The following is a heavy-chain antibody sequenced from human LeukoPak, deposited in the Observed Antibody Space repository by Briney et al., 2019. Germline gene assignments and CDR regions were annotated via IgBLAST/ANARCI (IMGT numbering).Heavy chain of an antibody. CDR1: GFTFSSYW. D-gene: IGHD3-16*02. CDR2: INSDGSST. J-gene: IGHJ6*03. V-gene: IGHV3-74*01. Sequence: GGSLRLSCAASGFTFSSYWMHWVRQAPGKGLVWVSRINSDGSSTSYADSVKGRFTISRDNAKNSVYLQMNRLRVEDTAVYYCARRSYRGVIGLYYYYYMDVWGKGTPVTVSS. CDR3: ARRSYRGVIGLYYYYYMDV.